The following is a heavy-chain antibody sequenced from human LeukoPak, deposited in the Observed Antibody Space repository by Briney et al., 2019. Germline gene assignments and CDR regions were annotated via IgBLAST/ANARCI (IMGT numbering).Heavy chain of an antibody. CDR3: AKDTEFGEPYHGMDV. D-gene: IGHD3-10*01. CDR1: GFSLDDHA. V-gene: IGHV3-9*01. J-gene: IGHJ6*02. Sequence: PGGSLRLSCAVSGFSLDDHAMHWVRQAPGKGLEGVSGISWNCGSLDYADSVKGRFIISRDNAKKSLYLQMNSLRPEDTAVYYCAKDTEFGEPYHGMDVWGQGTTVTVSS. CDR2: ISWNCGSL.